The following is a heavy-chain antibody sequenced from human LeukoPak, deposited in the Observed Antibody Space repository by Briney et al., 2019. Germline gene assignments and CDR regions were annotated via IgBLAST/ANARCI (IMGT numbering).Heavy chain of an antibody. CDR1: GGSISSGDYY. CDR3: ARGLRWLQYIDY. V-gene: IGHV4-39*07. Sequence: SETLSLTCTVSGGSISSGDYYWSWTRQPPGKGLEWIGEINHSGSTNYNPSLKSRVTISVDTSKNQFSLKLSSVTAADTAVYYCARGLRWLQYIDYWGQGTLVTVSS. J-gene: IGHJ4*02. CDR2: INHSGST. D-gene: IGHD5-24*01.